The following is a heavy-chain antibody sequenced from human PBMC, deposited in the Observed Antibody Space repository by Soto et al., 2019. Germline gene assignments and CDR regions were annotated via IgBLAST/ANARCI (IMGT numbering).Heavy chain of an antibody. CDR3: ASSHAGAHITAAVH. V-gene: IGHV4-30-2*01. CDR1: CGSISSGGYS. J-gene: IGHJ4*02. D-gene: IGHD6-13*01. CDR2: IYHSGST. Sequence: PSETLSLTCAVSCGSISSGGYSWSWIRQPPGKGLEWIGYIYHSGSTYYNPSLKSRVTISVDRSKNHFSLKLSSVTAADTAVYYCASSHAGAHITAAVHWGQGTLVTISS.